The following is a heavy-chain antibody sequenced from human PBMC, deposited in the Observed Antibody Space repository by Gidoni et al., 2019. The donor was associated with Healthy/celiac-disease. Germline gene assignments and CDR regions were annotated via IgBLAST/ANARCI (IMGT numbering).Heavy chain of an antibody. J-gene: IGHJ6*02. CDR2: LSYDGSNK. CDR3: AKDYGSGSPSGHYYYGMDV. D-gene: IGHD1-26*01. Sequence: QVQLVESGGGVAQPGRPRRLSCAAYGFTFSSHGRHWFRQAPGKGLEWVAVLSYDGSNKYYADSVKGRFIISRDNSKNTLYLQMNVLRAEDTAVYYCAKDYGSGSPSGHYYYGMDVWGQGTTVTVSS. CDR1: GFTFSSHG. V-gene: IGHV3-30*18.